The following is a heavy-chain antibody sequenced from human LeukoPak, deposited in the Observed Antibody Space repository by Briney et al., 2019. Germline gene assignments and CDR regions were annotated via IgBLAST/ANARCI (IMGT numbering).Heavy chain of an antibody. J-gene: IGHJ4*02. CDR2: IIPIFGTA. CDR1: GGTFSSYA. V-gene: IGHV1-69*05. CDR3: ARGTGRSQRGYSGYDSLDY. Sequence: ASVKVSCKASGGTFSSYAISWVRQAPGQGLEWMGGIIPIFGTANYAQKFQGRVTITTDESTSTAYMELSSLRSEDTAVYYCARGTGRSQRGYSGYDSLDYWGQGTLVTVSS. D-gene: IGHD5-12*01.